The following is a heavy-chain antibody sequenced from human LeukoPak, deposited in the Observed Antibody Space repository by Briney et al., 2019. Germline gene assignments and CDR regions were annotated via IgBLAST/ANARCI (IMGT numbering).Heavy chain of an antibody. Sequence: PGGSLRLSCAASGFTFSSYSMNWFRQAPGKGLEWVSSISSSSSYIYYADSVKGRFTISRDNAKNSLYLQMNSLRAEDTAVYYCARVRVWFGEFDYWGQGTLVTVSS. V-gene: IGHV3-21*01. CDR1: GFTFSSYS. J-gene: IGHJ4*02. D-gene: IGHD3-10*01. CDR2: ISSSSSYI. CDR3: ARVRVWFGEFDY.